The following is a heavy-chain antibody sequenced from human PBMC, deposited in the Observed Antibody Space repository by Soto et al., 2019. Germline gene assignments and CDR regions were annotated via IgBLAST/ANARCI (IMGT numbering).Heavy chain of an antibody. CDR3: ARDSGSYGYYYYGMDV. J-gene: IGHJ6*02. Sequence: SETLSLTCTVSGGSISSYYWSWIRQPPGKGLEWIGYIYYSGSTNYNPSLKSRVTISVDTSKNQFSLKLSSVTAADTAVYYCARDSGSYGYYYYGMDVWGQGTTITVS. V-gene: IGHV4-59*01. CDR2: IYYSGST. CDR1: GGSISSYY. D-gene: IGHD5-18*01.